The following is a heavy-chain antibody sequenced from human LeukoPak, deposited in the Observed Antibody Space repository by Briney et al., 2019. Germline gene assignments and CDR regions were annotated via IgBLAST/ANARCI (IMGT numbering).Heavy chain of an antibody. CDR2: AYYRSTWYN. V-gene: IGHV6-1*01. D-gene: IGHD2-2*01. Sequence: SQTLSLTCALSGDSVSSNSVTWNWIRQSPSRGLEWLGRAYYRSTWYNDYAVSVRGRITVNPDTSKNQFSLHLNSVTPEDTAVYYCARRLTQYDCFDPWGQGILVTVSS. CDR1: GDSVSSNSVT. J-gene: IGHJ5*02. CDR3: ARRLTQYDCFDP.